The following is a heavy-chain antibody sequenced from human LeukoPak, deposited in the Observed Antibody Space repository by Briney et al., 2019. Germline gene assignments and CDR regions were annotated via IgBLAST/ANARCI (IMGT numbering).Heavy chain of an antibody. V-gene: IGHV4-59*08. Sequence: SETLSLTCTVSGGSISSYCWSWIRQPPGKGLEWIGYIHYSGNTNYNPSLKSRVTISVDTSKNQFSLKLSSVTAADTAVYYCARHYYGSGNYNAFDIWGQGTMVTVSS. CDR1: GGSISSYC. J-gene: IGHJ3*02. CDR2: IHYSGNT. CDR3: ARHYYGSGNYNAFDI. D-gene: IGHD3-10*01.